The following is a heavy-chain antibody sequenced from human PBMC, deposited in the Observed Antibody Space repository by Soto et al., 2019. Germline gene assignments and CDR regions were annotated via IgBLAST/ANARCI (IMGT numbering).Heavy chain of an antibody. Sequence: EAQLLESGGTFVQPGGSLRLSCAASSLNFINAAMAWVRQAPGKGLEWVSTIAASVTYTYYADSVRGRFTISRDNSRSTVYLQMNPLRADDTAVYYFAIQNTAKRAFDVWGQGTVVTVSA. J-gene: IGHJ3*01. CDR1: SLNFINAA. CDR3: AIQNTAKRAFDV. D-gene: IGHD2-21*02. V-gene: IGHV3-23*01. CDR2: IAASVTYT.